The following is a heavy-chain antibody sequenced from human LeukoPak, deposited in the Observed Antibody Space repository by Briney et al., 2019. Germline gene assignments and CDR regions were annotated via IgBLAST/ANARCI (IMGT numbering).Heavy chain of an antibody. Sequence: GGSLRLSCAASGFTFSTYNMNWVRQAPGRGLEWVSSISSSGSDTYYADSVKGRFTVSRDNAKNSLHLQMNSLRAEDTAVYYCTTGSPWVFDYWGQGTLVTVSS. D-gene: IGHD1-14*01. CDR3: TTGSPWVFDY. CDR1: GFTFSTYN. V-gene: IGHV3-21*01. J-gene: IGHJ4*02. CDR2: ISSSGSDT.